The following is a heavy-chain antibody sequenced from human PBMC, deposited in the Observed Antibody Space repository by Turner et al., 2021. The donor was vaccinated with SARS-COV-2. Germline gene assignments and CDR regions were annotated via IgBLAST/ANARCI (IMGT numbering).Heavy chain of an antibody. V-gene: IGHV1-69*06. J-gene: IGHJ4*02. D-gene: IGHD3-9*01. CDR1: GGTFSNYA. Sequence: QVQLVQSGADVKKPWSSVKVSCKSSGGTFSNYAINWVRQAPGQGLECMGGIIPIFGTANYAQKFQGRVTITADKATSTAYMELSSLRSEDTAVYYCASTYYDILTGYLAYWGQGTLVTVSS. CDR3: ASTYYDILTGYLAY. CDR2: IIPIFGTA.